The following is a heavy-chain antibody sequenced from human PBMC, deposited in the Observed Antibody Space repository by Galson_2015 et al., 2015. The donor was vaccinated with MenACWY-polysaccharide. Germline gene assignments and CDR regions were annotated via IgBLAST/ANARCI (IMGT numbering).Heavy chain of an antibody. V-gene: IGHV4-30-4*08. D-gene: IGHD3-9*01. Sequence: TLSLTCPVSGASISNNDNYWSWIRRPPGKGLEWIGYIHFTGRTFFNPSLKSRLTISVDTSKNQFSLKLTSVTAADTAIYYCARGFYDILTRYPKNFDYWGQGTLVTVSS. CDR1: GASISNNDNY. CDR2: IHFTGRT. J-gene: IGHJ4*02. CDR3: ARGFYDILTRYPKNFDY.